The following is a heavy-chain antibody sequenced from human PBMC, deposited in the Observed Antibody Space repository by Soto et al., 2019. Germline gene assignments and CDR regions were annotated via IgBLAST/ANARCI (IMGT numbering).Heavy chain of an antibody. CDR2: IFSDNER. Sequence: SGPTLVNPTETLTLTCTGSGFSLTTGEMGVSWIRQPPGKALEWLAHIFSDNERSYSTSLQGRLTISKDTSGSQVVLSMTNVDPVDTATYYCARMNVDSYHFYYAMDVWGQGTTVTVSS. CDR1: GFSLTTGEMG. D-gene: IGHD4-17*01. CDR3: ARMNVDSYHFYYAMDV. J-gene: IGHJ6*02. V-gene: IGHV2-26*01.